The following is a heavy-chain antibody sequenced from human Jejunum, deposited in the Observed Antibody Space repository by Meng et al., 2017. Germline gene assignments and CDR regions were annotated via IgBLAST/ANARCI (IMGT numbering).Heavy chain of an antibody. D-gene: IGHD3-16*01. J-gene: IGHJ2*01. Sequence: VQRVQSGAEVRKPGALVKVSCKASAYTFAGYYMHWVRQAPGQGLEWMGRINPNSGGANYAQKFQGRVTMTRDTSISTAYMELSRLRSDDTAVYYCAREGLVGDLRYFDLWGRGTLVTVSS. V-gene: IGHV1-2*06. CDR2: INPNSGGA. CDR1: AYTFAGYY. CDR3: AREGLVGDLRYFDL.